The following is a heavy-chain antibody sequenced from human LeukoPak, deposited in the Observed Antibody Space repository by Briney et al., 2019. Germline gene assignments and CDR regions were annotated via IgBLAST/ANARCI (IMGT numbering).Heavy chain of an antibody. CDR1: GYTFTSYD. J-gene: IGHJ5*02. Sequence: ASVKVSCKASGYTFTSYDINWVRQATGQGLEWMGWMNPNSGNTGYAQKFQGRVTMTRNTSISTAYMELSSLRSEGTAVYYCARGRGVRGVKKDWFDPWGQGTLVTVSS. CDR3: ARGRGVRGVKKDWFDP. CDR2: MNPNSGNT. D-gene: IGHD3-10*01. V-gene: IGHV1-8*01.